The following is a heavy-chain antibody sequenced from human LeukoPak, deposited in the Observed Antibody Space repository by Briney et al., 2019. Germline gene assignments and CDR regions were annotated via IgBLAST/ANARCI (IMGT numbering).Heavy chain of an antibody. Sequence: GASVKVSCKASGYTFTGYYMHWVRQAPGQGLEWMGWFNPNNGATMYAQQFQGRVTMARDTSINTVYMELSRLRSDDTALYFCARADLGYFYDRSGPIVYWGQGTLVTVSS. CDR1: GYTFTGYY. CDR3: ARADLGYFYDRSGPIVY. J-gene: IGHJ4*02. V-gene: IGHV1-2*02. CDR2: FNPNNGAT. D-gene: IGHD3-22*01.